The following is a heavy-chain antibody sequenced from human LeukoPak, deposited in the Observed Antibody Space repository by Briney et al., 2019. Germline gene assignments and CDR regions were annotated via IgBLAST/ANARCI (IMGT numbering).Heavy chain of an antibody. D-gene: IGHD4-23*01. CDR1: GFTFSSYE. V-gene: IGHV3-48*03. CDR2: ISSSGSTI. J-gene: IGHJ4*02. CDR3: ARENLFLYGGTPGY. Sequence: GGSLRLSCAASGFTFSSYEMNWVRQAPGKGLEWVSYISSSGSTIYYADSVKGRFTISRDNAKNSLYLQMNSLRAEDTAVYYCARENLFLYGGTPGYWGQGTLVTVSS.